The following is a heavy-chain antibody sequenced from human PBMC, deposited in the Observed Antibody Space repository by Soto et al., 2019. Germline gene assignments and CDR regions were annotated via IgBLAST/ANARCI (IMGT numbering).Heavy chain of an antibody. CDR3: AKGLGELSPESYDY. J-gene: IGHJ4*02. Sequence: QVQLVESGGGVVQPGRSLRLSCAASGFTFSSFAMHWVHQAPGKGLEWVAFISYDGSNNYHADSVKGRFTISRDNSKNTLFLQMNSLRAEDTAVYYCAKGLGELSPESYDYWGQGTLVTVSS. D-gene: IGHD3-16*02. CDR2: ISYDGSNN. V-gene: IGHV3-30*18. CDR1: GFTFSSFA.